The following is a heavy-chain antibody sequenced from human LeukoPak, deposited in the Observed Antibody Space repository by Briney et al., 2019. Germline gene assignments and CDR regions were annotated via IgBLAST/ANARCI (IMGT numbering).Heavy chain of an antibody. J-gene: IGHJ6*02. Sequence: GASVKVSCKASGYTFTSYGISWVRQAPGQGLEWMGWISAYNGNTNYAQKLQGRVAMTTDTSTSTAYMELRSLRSDDTAVYYCARSLKRYFDWLWPPNYYGMDVWSQGTTVTVSS. CDR1: GYTFTSYG. D-gene: IGHD3-9*01. CDR3: ARSLKRYFDWLWPPNYYGMDV. CDR2: ISAYNGNT. V-gene: IGHV1-18*01.